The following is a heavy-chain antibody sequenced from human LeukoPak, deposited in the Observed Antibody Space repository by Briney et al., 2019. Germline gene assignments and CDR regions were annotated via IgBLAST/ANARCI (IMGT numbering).Heavy chain of an antibody. D-gene: IGHD2/OR15-2a*01. CDR3: ARSMGSYYYYGMDV. V-gene: IGHV3-66*01. J-gene: IGHJ6*02. Sequence: GGSLRLSCAASGFTVSSNYMSWVRQAPGKGLEWVSVIYSGGSTYYAGSVKGRFTISRDNSKNTLYLQMNSLRAEDTAVYYCARSMGSYYYYGMDVWGQGTTVTVSS. CDR1: GFTVSSNY. CDR2: IYSGGST.